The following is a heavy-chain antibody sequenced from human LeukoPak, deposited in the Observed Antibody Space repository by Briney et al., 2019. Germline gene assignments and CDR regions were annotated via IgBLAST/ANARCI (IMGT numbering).Heavy chain of an antibody. V-gene: IGHV4-59*01. CDR1: GGSISSSY. D-gene: IGHD6-19*01. J-gene: IGHJ3*02. CDR3: ARDSSGWFRSGAFDI. Sequence: PSETLSLTCTVSGGSISSSYWSWIRQPAGKGLEWIGYIYYGGSTNYNPSLKSRVTISVDTSKNQFSLKLSSVTAADTAVYYCARDSSGWFRSGAFDIWGQGTMVTVSS. CDR2: IYYGGST.